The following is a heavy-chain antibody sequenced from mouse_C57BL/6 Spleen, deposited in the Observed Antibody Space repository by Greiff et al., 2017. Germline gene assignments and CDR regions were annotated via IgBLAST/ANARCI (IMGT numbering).Heavy chain of an antibody. D-gene: IGHD2-5*01. J-gene: IGHJ2*01. CDR2: INPNNGGT. Sequence: EVQLQQSGPELVKPGASVKISCKASGYTFTDYYMNWVKQSHGKSLEWIGDINPNNGGTSYNQKFKGKATLTVDKSSSTAYMELRSLTSEDSAVYYCARSNSNYSWGQGTTLTVSS. CDR3: ARSNSNYS. V-gene: IGHV1-26*01. CDR1: GYTFTDYY.